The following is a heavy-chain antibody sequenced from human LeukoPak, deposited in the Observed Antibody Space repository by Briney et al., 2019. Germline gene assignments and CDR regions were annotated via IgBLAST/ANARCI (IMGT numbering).Heavy chain of an antibody. Sequence: ASVKVSCKVPGYTLTELSMHWVRQAPGKGLEWMGGFDPEDGETIYAQKFQGRVTMTEDTSTDTAYMELSSLRSEDTAVYYCATTYYYDSSGYASDAFDIWGQGTMVTVSS. CDR1: GYTLTELS. CDR2: FDPEDGET. CDR3: ATTYYYDSSGYASDAFDI. D-gene: IGHD3-22*01. J-gene: IGHJ3*02. V-gene: IGHV1-24*01.